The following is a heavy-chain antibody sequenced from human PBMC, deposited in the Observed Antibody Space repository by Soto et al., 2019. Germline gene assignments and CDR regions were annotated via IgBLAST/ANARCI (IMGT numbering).Heavy chain of an antibody. CDR2: INHSGST. J-gene: IGHJ5*02. D-gene: IGHD6-13*01. V-gene: IGHV4-34*01. Sequence: QVQLQQWGAGLLKPSETLSLTCAVYGGSFSGYYWSWIRQPPGKGLEWIGEINHSGSTNYHPSLKRRVTISVDTSKNQCSLKLSYVTAADTAVYYCARGRSSWYVGWNWFDPWGQGTLVTVSS. CDR3: ARGRSSWYVGWNWFDP. CDR1: GGSFSGYY.